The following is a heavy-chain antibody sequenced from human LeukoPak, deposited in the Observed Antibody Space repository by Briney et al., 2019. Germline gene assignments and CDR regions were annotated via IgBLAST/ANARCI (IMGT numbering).Heavy chain of an antibody. D-gene: IGHD3-10*01. CDR3: ASRPTYDYGSGSYYWSY. Sequence: SETLSLTCTVSGCSISSNNFYWVWLPPPPGQGLVWIGSIYDSGSTYYNPSLKRRVTISVDTSKKQFSLKLSSVTAADTAGYYCASRPTYDYGSGSYYWSYWGQGTLVTVSS. CDR1: GCSISSNNFY. CDR2: IYDSGST. V-gene: IGHV4-39*01. J-gene: IGHJ4*02.